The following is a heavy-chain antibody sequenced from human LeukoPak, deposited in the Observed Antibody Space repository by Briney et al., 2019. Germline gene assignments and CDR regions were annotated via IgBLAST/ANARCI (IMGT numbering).Heavy chain of an antibody. V-gene: IGHV3-23*01. CDR3: ARRSSAYNFDF. CDR1: GFNFISYA. CDR2: ISDSGGST. J-gene: IGHJ4*02. D-gene: IGHD5-12*01. Sequence: PGGSLRLSCAASGFNFISYAMSWVRQAPGKGLEWVSTISDSGGSTYYADPVKGRFTISRDNAKNSLYLQMNSLRVEDTAVYYCARRSSAYNFDFWGQGTLVTVSS.